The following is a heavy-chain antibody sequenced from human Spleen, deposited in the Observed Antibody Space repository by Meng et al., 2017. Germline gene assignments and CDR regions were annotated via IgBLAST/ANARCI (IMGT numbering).Heavy chain of an antibody. Sequence: GESLKISCAASGFTFSNYAMSWVRQAPGKGLEWVSTISGYGGSTFYADSVKGRFIISRDNSKNTLDLQMTSLRAEDTAVYYCANPPWFDPWGQGTLVTVSS. V-gene: IGHV3-23*01. CDR3: ANPPWFDP. J-gene: IGHJ5*02. CDR1: GFTFSNYA. CDR2: ISGYGGST.